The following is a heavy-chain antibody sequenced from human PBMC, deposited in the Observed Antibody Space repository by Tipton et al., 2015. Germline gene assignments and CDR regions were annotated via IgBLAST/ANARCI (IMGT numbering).Heavy chain of an antibody. V-gene: IGHV4-34*01. CDR1: GGSFSGYY. CDR2: INHSGST. Sequence: TLSLTCAVYGGSFSGYYWSWIRQSPGKGLEWIGRINHSGSTTYNPSLKSRVTISVDTSKNQFSLKLSSVTAADTAVYYCARGGVSASTGVFDSWGQGSLVTVSS. CDR3: ARGGVSASTGVFDS. J-gene: IGHJ4*02. D-gene: IGHD7-27*01.